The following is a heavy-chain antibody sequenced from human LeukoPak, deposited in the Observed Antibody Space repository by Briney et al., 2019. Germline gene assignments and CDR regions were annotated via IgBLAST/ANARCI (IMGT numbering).Heavy chain of an antibody. J-gene: IGHJ4*02. CDR1: GFTFSSYA. V-gene: IGHV3-23*01. D-gene: IGHD3-9*01. CDR2: ISGSGGST. Sequence: GGSLRLSCAASGFTFSSYAMSWVRQAPGKGLEWVSAISGSGGSTYYADSVKGRFTISRDNSKNTLYLQMNSLRAEDTAVYYCAKDEVLRYFDWLTEAGDYFDYWGQGTPVTVSS. CDR3: AKDEVLRYFDWLTEAGDYFDY.